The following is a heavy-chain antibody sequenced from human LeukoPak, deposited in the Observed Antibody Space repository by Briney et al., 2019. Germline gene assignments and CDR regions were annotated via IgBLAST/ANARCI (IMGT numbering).Heavy chain of an antibody. CDR2: IYYSGST. D-gene: IGHD3-22*01. V-gene: IGHV4-59*01. CDR1: GGSISSYY. J-gene: IGHJ4*02. CDR3: ARGISSGYYFDY. Sequence: SETLSLTCTVSGGSISSYYWSWIRQPPGKGLEWIGYIYYSGSTNYNPSLKSRVTISVDTSKNQFSPKLSSVTAADTAVYYCARGISSGYYFDYWGQGTLVTVSS.